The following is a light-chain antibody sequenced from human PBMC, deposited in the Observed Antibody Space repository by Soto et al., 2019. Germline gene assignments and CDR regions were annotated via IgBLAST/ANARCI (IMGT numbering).Light chain of an antibody. Sequence: EIVLTQSPGTLSLSPGESATLSCRASQSVSSNSLAWYRRNPGQPPSLLIYGTSTRATDIPRRFSGSGSGTDVTLTLTRLEPEDFAVYFCQQYGDSPPTFGQGTKVEVK. V-gene: IGKV3-20*01. CDR1: QSVSSNS. J-gene: IGKJ1*01. CDR2: GTS. CDR3: QQYGDSPPT.